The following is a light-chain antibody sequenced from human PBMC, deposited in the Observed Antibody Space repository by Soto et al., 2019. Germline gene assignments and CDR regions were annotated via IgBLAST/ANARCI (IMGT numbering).Light chain of an antibody. V-gene: IGKV3-15*01. CDR3: QQYNNWPPWT. CDR2: GAS. Sequence: EIVLTQSPATLSLSPGGRATLSCRASQSVSSYLAWYQQKPGQAPRLLIYGASTKATGIPARFSGSGSGTDFTLTISSLQSEDFAVYYCQQYNNWPPWTFGQGTKVDIK. CDR1: QSVSSY. J-gene: IGKJ1*01.